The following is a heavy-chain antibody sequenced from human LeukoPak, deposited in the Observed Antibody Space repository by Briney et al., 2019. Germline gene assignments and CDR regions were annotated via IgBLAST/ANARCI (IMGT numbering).Heavy chain of an antibody. V-gene: IGHV3-23*01. Sequence: GGSLRLSCAASGFTFSSSVMSWVRQAPGKGLEWVSSITGNGGDTYYADSVKGRFSISRDNSKNTLYLQMNSLRAEDTAVYYCAKGENWLDYWGQGTLVTVSS. CDR1: GFTFSSSV. CDR3: AKGENWLDY. D-gene: IGHD1-1*01. J-gene: IGHJ4*02. CDR2: ITGNGGDT.